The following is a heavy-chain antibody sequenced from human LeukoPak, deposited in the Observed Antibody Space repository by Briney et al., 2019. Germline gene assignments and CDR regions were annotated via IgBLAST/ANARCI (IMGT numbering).Heavy chain of an antibody. D-gene: IGHD3-9*01. Sequence: SVKVSCKSSGGTFSSYAISWVRQAPGQGLEWMGGIIPIFGTANYAQKFQGRVTITADKSTSTAHMELSSLRSEDTAVYYCARAHHQTLRYFDVVMGYWGQGTLVTVSS. J-gene: IGHJ4*02. CDR2: IIPIFGTA. CDR1: GGTFSSYA. V-gene: IGHV1-69*06. CDR3: ARAHHQTLRYFDVVMGY.